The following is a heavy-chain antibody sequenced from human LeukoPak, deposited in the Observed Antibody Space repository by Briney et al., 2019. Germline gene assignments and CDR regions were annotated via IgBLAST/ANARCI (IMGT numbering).Heavy chain of an antibody. D-gene: IGHD2-15*01. V-gene: IGHV3-23*01. CDR1: GFTFSSYV. CDR2: ISGSGSST. CDR3: AGILGYCSGGSCPIKDY. J-gene: IGHJ4*02. Sequence: QPGGFLRLSCAASGFTFSSYVVSWVRQAPGKGLEWVSAISGSGSSTYYADSVKGRFTISRDNSKNTLYLQMNSLRAEDTAVYYCAGILGYCSGGSCPIKDYWGQGTLVTVSS.